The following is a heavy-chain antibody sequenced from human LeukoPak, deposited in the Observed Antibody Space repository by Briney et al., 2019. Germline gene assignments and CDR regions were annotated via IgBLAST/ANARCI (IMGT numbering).Heavy chain of an antibody. D-gene: IGHD1-14*01. CDR3: AKEGWNHALDY. Sequence: AGRSLRLSCAASGFTFDDYAMHWVRQAPGKGLEWVSGISWNSGSIGYADSVKGRFTISRDNAKNSLYLQMNSLRAEDMALYYCAKEGWNHALDYWGQGTLVTVSS. CDR1: GFTFDDYA. CDR2: ISWNSGSI. V-gene: IGHV3-9*03. J-gene: IGHJ4*02.